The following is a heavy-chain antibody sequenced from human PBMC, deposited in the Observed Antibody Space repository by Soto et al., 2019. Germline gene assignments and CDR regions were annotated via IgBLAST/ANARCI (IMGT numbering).Heavy chain of an antibody. J-gene: IGHJ6*02. CDR3: ARNGRDSSSWIYYYYGMDV. D-gene: IGHD6-13*01. V-gene: IGHV3-21*01. CDR2: ISSSSSYI. Sequence: PGGSLRLSCAASGFTFSSYSMNWVRQAPGKGLEWVSSISSSSSYIYYADSVKGRFTISRDNAKNSLYLQMNSLRAEDTAVYYCARNGRDSSSWIYYYYGMDVWGQGTTVTVSS. CDR1: GFTFSSYS.